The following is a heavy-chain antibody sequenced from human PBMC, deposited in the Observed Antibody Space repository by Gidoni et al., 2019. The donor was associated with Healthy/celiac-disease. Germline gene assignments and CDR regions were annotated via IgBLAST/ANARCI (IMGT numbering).Heavy chain of an antibody. CDR2: IYHSGST. Sequence: QVQLQESGPGLVQPSEPLSLTCAVSGYSISSGYYWGLIRQPPGKGLEWIGSIYHSGSTYYNPSLKSRVTISVDTSKNQFSLKLSSVTAADTDVYYCARVKGTYFDGPQFGWFDPWGQGTLVTVSS. J-gene: IGHJ5*02. CDR1: GYSISSGYY. V-gene: IGHV4-38-2*01. CDR3: ARVKGTYFDGPQFGWFDP. D-gene: IGHD3-9*01.